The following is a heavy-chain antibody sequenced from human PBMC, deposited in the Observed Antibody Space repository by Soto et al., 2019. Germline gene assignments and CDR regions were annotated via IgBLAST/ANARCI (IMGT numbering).Heavy chain of an antibody. CDR3: ARLGSIAAAGTPDY. Sequence: LRLSCAASGFTFSEYYMSWMRQAPEKGLEWVSYVSGDGGAKSYADSVKGRFSISRDNAKNSLYLQMNSLRAEDTAVYYCARLGSIAAAGTPDYWGQGTLVTVS. CDR2: VSGDGGAK. V-gene: IGHV3-11*01. CDR1: GFTFSEYY. J-gene: IGHJ4*02. D-gene: IGHD6-13*01.